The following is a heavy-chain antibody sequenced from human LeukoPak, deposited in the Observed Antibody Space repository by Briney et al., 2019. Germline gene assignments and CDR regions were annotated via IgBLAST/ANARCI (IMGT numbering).Heavy chain of an antibody. D-gene: IGHD3-22*01. J-gene: IGHJ4*02. CDR1: GGTFSSYA. CDR3: ARDGVYYDSSGHPFDY. V-gene: IGHV1-69*13. CDR2: IIPIFGTA. Sequence: SVKVSCKASGGTFSSYAISWVRQAPGQGLEWMGGIIPIFGTANYAQKFQGRVTITADESTSTAYMELSSLRSEDTAVYYCARDGVYYDSSGHPFDYWGQGTLVTVSS.